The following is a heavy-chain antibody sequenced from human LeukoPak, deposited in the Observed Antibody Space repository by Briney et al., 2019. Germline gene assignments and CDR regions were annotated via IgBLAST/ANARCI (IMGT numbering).Heavy chain of an antibody. CDR1: GLSFSFYA. Sequence: GGSLRLSCAASGLSFSFYAMSWVRQAPGKGLEWVSVIYSGGSTYYADSVKGRFTISRDNAKNSLYLQMSSLRAEDTAVYYCASGNPFGVYWGQGTLVTVSS. J-gene: IGHJ4*02. CDR2: IYSGGST. D-gene: IGHD3-16*01. CDR3: ASGNPFGVY. V-gene: IGHV3-53*01.